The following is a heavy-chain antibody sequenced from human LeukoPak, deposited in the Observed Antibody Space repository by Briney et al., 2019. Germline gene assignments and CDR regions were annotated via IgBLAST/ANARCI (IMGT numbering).Heavy chain of an antibody. CDR1: GFTFSSYA. CDR3: AKDPTSRDYDFRSGYVDSELDY. J-gene: IGHJ4*02. Sequence: PGGSLRLSCAASGFTFSSYAMSWVRQAPGKGLEWVSAISGSGGSTYYADSVKGRFTISRDNSKNTLYLQMNSLRAEDTAVYYCAKDPTSRDYDFRSGYVDSELDYWGQGTLVTVSS. D-gene: IGHD3-3*01. CDR2: ISGSGGST. V-gene: IGHV3-23*01.